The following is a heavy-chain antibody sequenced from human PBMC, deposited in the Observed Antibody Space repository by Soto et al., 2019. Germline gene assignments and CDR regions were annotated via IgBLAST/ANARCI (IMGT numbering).Heavy chain of an antibody. CDR3: ATMGFCGPGCYSFDY. CDR1: GYTLSELA. V-gene: IGHV1-24*01. Sequence: ASVKVSCKXSGYTLSELAIHWVRQAHGKGFEWMGGFDPEGSDTIYAQKFQGRVTMTSDTSTETAYMELESLTSEDTAFYYCATMGFCGPGCYSFDYWGQGTLVTVSS. CDR2: FDPEGSDT. D-gene: IGHD2-21*02. J-gene: IGHJ4*02.